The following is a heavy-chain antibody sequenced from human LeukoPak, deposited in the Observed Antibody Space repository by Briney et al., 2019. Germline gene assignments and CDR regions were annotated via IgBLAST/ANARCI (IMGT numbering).Heavy chain of an antibody. Sequence: PGGSLRLSCAATGFTFSNYAMTGVRQAPGKGLEWVSAISSSGGSTYYADSVKGRFTISRDNSKNTLYLQMNSLRAEDTAVYYCAKGNGHIVVVTAISWGQGTLVTVSS. CDR2: ISSSGGST. V-gene: IGHV3-23*01. CDR1: GFTFSNYA. CDR3: AKGNGHIVVVTAIS. J-gene: IGHJ4*02. D-gene: IGHD2-21*02.